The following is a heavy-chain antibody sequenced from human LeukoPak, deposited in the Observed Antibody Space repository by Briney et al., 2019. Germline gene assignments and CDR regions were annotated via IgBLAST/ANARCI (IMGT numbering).Heavy chain of an antibody. V-gene: IGHV3-30-3*01. J-gene: IGHJ6*03. D-gene: IGHD6-6*01. CDR1: GFTFSSYA. CDR3: AREGSSSSLGYYYMDV. Sequence: TGRSLRLSCAASGFTFSSYAMHWVRQAPGKGLEWVAVISYDGSNKYYADSVKGRFTISRDNSKNTLYLQMNSLRAEDTAVYYCAREGSSSSLGYYYMDVWGKGTTVTVSS. CDR2: ISYDGSNK.